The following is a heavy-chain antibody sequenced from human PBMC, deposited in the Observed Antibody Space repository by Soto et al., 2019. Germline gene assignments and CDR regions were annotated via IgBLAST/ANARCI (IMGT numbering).Heavy chain of an antibody. CDR2: IDPSDSYT. Sequence: GESLKISCKGSGYSFTSYWISWVRQMPGKGLEWMGRIDPSDSYTNYSPSFQGHVTISADKSISTAYLQWSSLKASDTAMYYCARIPRCSSTSCYTTKRFDPWGQGTLVTVSS. CDR1: GYSFTSYW. J-gene: IGHJ5*02. D-gene: IGHD2-2*02. V-gene: IGHV5-10-1*01. CDR3: ARIPRCSSTSCYTTKRFDP.